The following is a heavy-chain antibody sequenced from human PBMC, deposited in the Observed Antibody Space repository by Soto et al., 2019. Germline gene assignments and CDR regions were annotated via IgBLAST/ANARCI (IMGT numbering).Heavy chain of an antibody. J-gene: IGHJ4*02. CDR3: ARDHNWAFDL. D-gene: IGHD1-20*01. CDR1: GFTFSTYP. V-gene: IGHV3-48*02. CDR2: IRSTSSDT. Sequence: GGSLRLSCVASGFTFSTYPMNWVRQAPGKGLEWVSNIRSTSSDTYYADSVKGRFTISRDNAWNSLYLQMNSLRDEDTAVYYCARDHNWAFDLWGQGALVTVSS.